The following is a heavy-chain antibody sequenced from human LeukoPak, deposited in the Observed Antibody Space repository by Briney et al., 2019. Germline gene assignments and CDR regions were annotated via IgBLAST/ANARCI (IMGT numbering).Heavy chain of an antibody. D-gene: IGHD3-3*01. J-gene: IGHJ4*02. Sequence: PGGSLRLSCAATGFTVSSKYMSWVRQAPGKGLEWVSVIYSGGSTYYADSVQGRFTISRDNYKNTLYLQMNSLRAEDTAVYYCARSMAEWFYFDYWGQGTLVTVSS. CDR2: IYSGGST. CDR3: ARSMAEWFYFDY. CDR1: GFTVSSKY. V-gene: IGHV3-53*01.